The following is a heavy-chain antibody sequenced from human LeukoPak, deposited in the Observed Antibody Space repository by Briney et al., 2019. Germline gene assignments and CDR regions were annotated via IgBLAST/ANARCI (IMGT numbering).Heavy chain of an antibody. D-gene: IGHD2-15*01. CDR2: IYDSGST. Sequence: SETLSLTCTVSGASIRSGDYYWSWIRQPPGKGLEWIGYIYDSGSTYHNPSLKSRITISVDTSENRFSLKLSSVTATDTAVYYCARDCSGGSCYGALDIWGQGTMVTVSS. CDR1: GASIRSGDYY. V-gene: IGHV4-30-4*01. CDR3: ARDCSGGSCYGALDI. J-gene: IGHJ3*02.